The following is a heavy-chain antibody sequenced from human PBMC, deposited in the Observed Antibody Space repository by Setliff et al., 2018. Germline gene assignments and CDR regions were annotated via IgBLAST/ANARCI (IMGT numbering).Heavy chain of an antibody. V-gene: IGHV4-39*01. CDR2: INYSGTT. CDR1: GDSISSSSYY. D-gene: IGHD6-19*01. Sequence: SETLSLTCSVSGDSISSSSYYWGWIRQSPGKGLEWIGSINYSGTTYYNPSLQSRVSVSRDTSQNRFSLEVTSVTATDTAMYYCARGRAGHSGHWGQGTLVTVSS. CDR3: ARGRAGHSGH. J-gene: IGHJ4*02.